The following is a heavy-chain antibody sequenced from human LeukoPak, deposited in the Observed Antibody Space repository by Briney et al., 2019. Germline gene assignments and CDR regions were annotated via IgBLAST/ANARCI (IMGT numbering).Heavy chain of an antibody. J-gene: IGHJ4*02. Sequence: SETLSLTCIVSDGSIISSSFYWGWIRQPPGKGLEWIGSMYYTGSYTGTTYYNPSLESRVTVSVDTSKNLCSLKLTSVTAADTAVYYCVGEEYGTGSYYKSSDWGQGTLVTVSS. D-gene: IGHD3-10*01. CDR2: MYYTGSYTGTT. CDR1: DGSIISSSFY. V-gene: IGHV4-39*01. CDR3: VGEEYGTGSYYKSSD.